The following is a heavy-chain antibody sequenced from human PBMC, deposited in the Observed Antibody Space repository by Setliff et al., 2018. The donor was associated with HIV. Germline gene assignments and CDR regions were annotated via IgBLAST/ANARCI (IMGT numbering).Heavy chain of an antibody. D-gene: IGHD2-21*02. V-gene: IGHV4-59*12. Sequence: ASETLSLTCTVSGGSIRSYYWSWIRQSPGKGLEWIGYVFYNGDTAYNPSLKSRLTISVDTSKSQFSLTLSSVTAADTAVYYCARGRVFCDGDSCYHFDYWGQGVLVTVSS. CDR3: ARGRVFCDGDSCYHFDY. J-gene: IGHJ4*02. CDR1: GGSIRSYY. CDR2: VFYNGDT.